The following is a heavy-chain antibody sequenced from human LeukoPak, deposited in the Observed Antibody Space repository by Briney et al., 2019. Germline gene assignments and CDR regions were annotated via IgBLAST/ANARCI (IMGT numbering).Heavy chain of an antibody. Sequence: SQTLSLTCTVSGGSISSGDYYWSWIRQPAGKGLEWIGRIHTSGSTNYNPSLKSRVTMSVDTSKNQFSLKLSSVTAADTAVYYCARDRYYYDSSGYSLFDYWGQGTLVTVSS. J-gene: IGHJ4*02. CDR3: ARDRYYYDSSGYSLFDY. D-gene: IGHD3-22*01. V-gene: IGHV4-61*02. CDR1: GGSISSGDYY. CDR2: IHTSGST.